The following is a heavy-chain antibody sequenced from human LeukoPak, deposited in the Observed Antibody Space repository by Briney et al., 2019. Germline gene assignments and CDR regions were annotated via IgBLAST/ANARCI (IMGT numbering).Heavy chain of an antibody. D-gene: IGHD3-10*01. CDR2: INTDGSST. V-gene: IGHV3-74*01. Sequence: GGSLRLSCAASGFTFSSYGMHWVRQAPGKGLEWVSRINTDGSSTSYADSVKGRFTISRDNAKNTLYLQMNSLRAEDAAVYYCARDPGGYYYMDVWGKGTTVTVSS. CDR1: GFTFSSYG. J-gene: IGHJ6*03. CDR3: ARDPGGYYYMDV.